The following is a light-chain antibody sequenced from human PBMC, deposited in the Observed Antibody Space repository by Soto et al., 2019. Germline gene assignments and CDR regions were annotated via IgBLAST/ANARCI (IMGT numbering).Light chain of an antibody. V-gene: IGLV2-14*01. CDR3: SSYTSSITLDGHLYV. J-gene: IGLJ1*01. CDR1: SSDVGGYNY. CDR2: DVS. Sequence: QSALTQPASVSGSPGQSITISCTGTSSDVGGYNYVSWYQQHPGKAPKLMIYDVSNRPSGVSNRFSGSKSGNTASLTISGIQADDEAYYYCSSYTSSITLDGHLYVFGTGTKLTVL.